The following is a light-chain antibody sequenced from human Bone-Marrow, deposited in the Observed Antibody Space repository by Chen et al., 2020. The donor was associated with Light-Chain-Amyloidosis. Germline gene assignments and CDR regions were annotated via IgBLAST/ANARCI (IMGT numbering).Light chain of an antibody. CDR3: QQYASYSRT. CDR2: KAS. Sequence: DIQMTQSHSTLSASVGDTVTLACRSSQSVGTWLAWYQQKPGRAPKLLIFKASNLEGGVPSRFSGSGSGTDFTLTITSLQSDDFATYHCQQYASYSRTFGQGTKVEV. J-gene: IGKJ1*01. CDR1: QSVGTW. V-gene: IGKV1-5*03.